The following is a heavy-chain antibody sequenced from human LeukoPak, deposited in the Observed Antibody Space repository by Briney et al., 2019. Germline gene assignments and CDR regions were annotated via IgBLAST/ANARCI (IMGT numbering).Heavy chain of an antibody. CDR2: ISPSSHCI. CDR3: ARGRGCSSMSCYPDF. V-gene: IGHV3-21*01. CDR1: GFSFSGYT. D-gene: IGHD2-2*01. Sequence: GGSLRLSCTASGFSFSGYTINWVRQAPGRGLEWVSSISPSSHCIYYADSVKGRFTISRDNAKNSLYLQMHSLRAEDTAVYYCARGRGCSSMSCYPDFWGRGSLVTVSS. J-gene: IGHJ4*02.